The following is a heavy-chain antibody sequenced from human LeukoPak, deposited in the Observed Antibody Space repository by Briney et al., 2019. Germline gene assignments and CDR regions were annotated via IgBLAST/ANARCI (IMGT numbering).Heavy chain of an antibody. CDR2: IYPGDSDT. CDR1: GYTFTDYW. V-gene: IGHV5-51*01. J-gene: IGHJ5*02. CDR3: ARRGYSYGHNTNWFDP. D-gene: IGHD5-18*01. Sequence: GESLKISCQASGYTFTDYWIGWVRQMPGKGLEWMGIIYPGDSDTRYSPSFQGQVTISADKSITTAYLQWSSLKASDTAMYYCARRGYSYGHNTNWFDPWGQGTLVTVSS.